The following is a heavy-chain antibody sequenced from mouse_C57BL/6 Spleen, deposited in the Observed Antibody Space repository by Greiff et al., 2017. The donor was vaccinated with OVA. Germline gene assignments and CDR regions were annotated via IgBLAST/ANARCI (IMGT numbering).Heavy chain of an antibody. CDR3: TRWGYYYGSSGYFDV. J-gene: IGHJ1*03. D-gene: IGHD1-1*01. Sequence: EVQGVESGEGLVKPGGSLKLSCAASGFTFSSYAMSWVRQTPEKRLEWVAYISSGGDYIYYADTVTGRFTISRENARNTLYLQMSSLKSEDTAMYYCTRWGYYYGSSGYFDVWGTGTTVTVSS. CDR2: ISSGGDYI. CDR1: GFTFSSYA. V-gene: IGHV5-9-1*02.